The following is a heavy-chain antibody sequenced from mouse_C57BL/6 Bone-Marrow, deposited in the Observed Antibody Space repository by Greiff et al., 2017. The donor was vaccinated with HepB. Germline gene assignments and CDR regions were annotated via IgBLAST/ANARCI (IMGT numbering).Heavy chain of an antibody. CDR3: ARQLRPQAWFAY. Sequence: QVQLQQSGAELVRPGASVKLSCKASGYTFTYYYINWVKQRPGQGLEWIARIYPGSGNTYYNEKFKGKATLTAEKSSSTAYMQLSSLTSEDSAVYFCARQLRPQAWFAYWGQGTLVTVSA. CDR1: GYTFTYYY. V-gene: IGHV1-76*01. D-gene: IGHD3-2*02. CDR2: IYPGSGNT. J-gene: IGHJ3*01.